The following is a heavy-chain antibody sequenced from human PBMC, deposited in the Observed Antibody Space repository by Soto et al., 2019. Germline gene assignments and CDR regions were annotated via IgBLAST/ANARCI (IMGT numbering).Heavy chain of an antibody. CDR2: ITHTGST. CDR3: AIHNGWFWSLAEYFHH. V-gene: IGHV4-34*02. Sequence: QAQLQQWVAGLLKPSETLSLTCAVYGGSLAGHYWSWIRQSPGKGLEWIGGITHTGSTNYNPSLKSRVTQSVDASKNQFSLKRTSVTAADTAIYYCAIHNGWFWSLAEYFHHWCQGTLVTVSS. CDR1: GGSLAGHY. D-gene: IGHD3-3*01. J-gene: IGHJ1*01.